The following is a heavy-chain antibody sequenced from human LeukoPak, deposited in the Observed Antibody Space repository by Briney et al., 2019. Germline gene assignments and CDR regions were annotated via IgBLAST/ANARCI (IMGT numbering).Heavy chain of an antibody. CDR3: ARGVPTEWVRGSKEFGRRDAFDI. CDR2: ISSSSSYI. Sequence: PGGSLRLSCAASGFTFSSYSMNWVRQAPGKGLEWVSSISSSSSYIYYADSVKGRFTISRDNAKNSLYLQMNSLRAEDTAVYYCARGVPTEWVRGSKEFGRRDAFDIWGQGTMVTVSS. CDR1: GFTFSSYS. V-gene: IGHV3-21*01. J-gene: IGHJ3*02. D-gene: IGHD3-10*01.